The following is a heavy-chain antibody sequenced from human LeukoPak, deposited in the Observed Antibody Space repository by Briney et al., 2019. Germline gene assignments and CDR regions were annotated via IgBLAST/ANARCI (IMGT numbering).Heavy chain of an antibody. Sequence: GGSLRLSCAASGFTVSSNYMSWVRQAPGKGLEWVSVIYSGGSTYYADSVKGRFTISRDNSKNTLYLQMNSLRAEDTAVYYCARDPPGRGSYSGQEAFDIWGQGTMVTVSS. CDR3: ARDPPGRGSYSGQEAFDI. J-gene: IGHJ3*02. D-gene: IGHD1-26*01. V-gene: IGHV3-66*01. CDR1: GFTVSSNY. CDR2: IYSGGST.